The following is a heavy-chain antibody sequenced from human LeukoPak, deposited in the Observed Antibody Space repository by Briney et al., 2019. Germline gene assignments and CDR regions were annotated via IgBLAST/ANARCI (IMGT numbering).Heavy chain of an antibody. CDR2: IIPIFGPA. D-gene: IGHD2-2*02. CDR3: AMAEGYCSSTSCSTADAFDI. J-gene: IGHJ3*02. V-gene: IGHV1-69*13. CDR1: GGTFSSYA. Sequence: SVKVSCKASGGTFSSYAISWVRQAPGQGLEWMGGIIPIFGPANYAQKFQGRVTITADESTSTAYMELSSLRSEDTAVYYCAMAEGYCSSTSCSTADAFDIWGQGTMVTVSS.